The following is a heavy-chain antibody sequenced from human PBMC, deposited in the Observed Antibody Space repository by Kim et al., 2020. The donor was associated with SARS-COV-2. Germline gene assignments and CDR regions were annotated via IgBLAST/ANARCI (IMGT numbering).Heavy chain of an antibody. CDR2: LNSGGGRDST. CDR3: AKERDCSDISCYSGLGNWFDP. V-gene: IGHV3-23*01. CDR1: GFTLSNSA. Sequence: GGSLRLSCAASGFTLSNSAMSWVRQAPGKGLDWVSALNSGGGRDSTYYADSVKGRFTISRDASKNTLYLEMNSLRAEDTAVYYCAKERDCSDISCYSGLGNWFDPWGQGTLVTVSS. D-gene: IGHD2-2*01. J-gene: IGHJ5*02.